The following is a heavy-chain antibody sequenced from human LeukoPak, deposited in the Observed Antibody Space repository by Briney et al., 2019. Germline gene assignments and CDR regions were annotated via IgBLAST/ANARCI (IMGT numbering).Heavy chain of an antibody. J-gene: IGHJ4*02. CDR1: RGSISSYY. CDR2: ISYSGTT. V-gene: IGHV4-59*08. D-gene: IGHD6-19*01. Sequence: SETLSLTCTVSRGSISSYYWSWIRQPPGKGLEWIGHISYSGTTNYNHSLKSRLTISVDTSKNQFSLKLSSVTAADTAVYYCASLYSSALYSLVGWGQGTLVTVSS. CDR3: ASLYSSALYSLVG.